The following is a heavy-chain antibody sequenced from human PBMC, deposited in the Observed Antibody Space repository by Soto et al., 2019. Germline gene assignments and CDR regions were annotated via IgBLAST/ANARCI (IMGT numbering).Heavy chain of an antibody. CDR1: GFSLSNARMG. V-gene: IGHV2-26*01. D-gene: IGHD3-9*01. CDR3: ARIRYFDWLPNVGNWFDP. Sequence: QVTLKESGPVLVKPTETLTLTCTVSGFSLSNARMGVSWIRQPPGKALEWLAHIFSNDEKSYSTSLKSRLTLSQDTSKSQVVLTMTNMDPVDTATYYCARIRYFDWLPNVGNWFDPWGQGTLVTVSS. CDR2: IFSNDEK. J-gene: IGHJ5*02.